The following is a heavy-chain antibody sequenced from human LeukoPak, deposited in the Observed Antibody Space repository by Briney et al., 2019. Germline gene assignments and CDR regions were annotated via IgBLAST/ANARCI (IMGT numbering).Heavy chain of an antibody. CDR1: GFTFSSYG. V-gene: IGHV3-30*02. CDR3: AKDRGVYCSSTSCYPFDL. Sequence: PGGSLRLSCAASGFTFSSYGMHWVRQAPGKGLEWVTFIRYDGHNIYYADSVKGRFTISRDNSKNTLYLQLNSLRPEDTAVYYCAKDRGVYCSSTSCYPFDLWGQGTLVTVSS. CDR2: IRYDGHNI. D-gene: IGHD2-2*01. J-gene: IGHJ4*02.